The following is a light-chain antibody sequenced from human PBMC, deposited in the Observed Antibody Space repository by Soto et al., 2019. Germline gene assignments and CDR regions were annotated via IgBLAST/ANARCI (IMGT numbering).Light chain of an antibody. V-gene: IGKV4-1*01. CDR1: QSVLYSSNNKNY. J-gene: IGKJ1*01. CDR3: QQYYSTPWT. Sequence: DMVMAQSPDSLAVSLGERATVNWKSSQSVLYSSNNKNYLAWYQQKPGQPPKPLIYWASSRESGVPDRFSGSGSGTDFTLTISSLQAEDVAVYYCQQYYSTPWTFGQGTKVEIK. CDR2: WAS.